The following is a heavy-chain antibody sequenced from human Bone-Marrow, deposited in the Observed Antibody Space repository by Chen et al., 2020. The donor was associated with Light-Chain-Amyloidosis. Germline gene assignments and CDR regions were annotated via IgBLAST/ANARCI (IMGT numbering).Heavy chain of an antibody. CDR2: INPDDSDA. D-gene: IGHD5-12*01. Sequence: GKKPGESLKISCKGSGYTFPNYWIGWVRQMPGKGLEWMGVINPDDSDARYSPSFEGQVTISADKSITTAYLQWRSLKASDTAMYYCARRRDGYNFDYWGQGTLVTVSS. CDR1: GYTFPNYW. CDR3: ARRRDGYNFDY. V-gene: IGHV5-51*01. J-gene: IGHJ4*02.